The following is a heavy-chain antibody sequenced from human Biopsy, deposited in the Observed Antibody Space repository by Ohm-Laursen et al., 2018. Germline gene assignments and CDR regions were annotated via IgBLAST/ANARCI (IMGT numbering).Heavy chain of an antibody. V-gene: IGHV1-69*01. CDR3: AKRGVERGRPLAY. J-gene: IGHJ4*02. CDR2: INSMSGTT. CDR1: GGTFSSFG. Sequence: GSSVKVSCKASGGTFSSFGISWVRQAPGQGLEWMGEINSMSGTTNYAQTFQGRVTITADESTSTAYMEVSSLRSEDTAVYYCAKRGVERGRPLAYWGQGTLVTVSS. D-gene: IGHD1-1*01.